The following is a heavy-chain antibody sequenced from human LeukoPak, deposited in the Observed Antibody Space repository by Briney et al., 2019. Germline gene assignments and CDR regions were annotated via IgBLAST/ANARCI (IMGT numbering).Heavy chain of an antibody. CDR2: IIPIFGTA. D-gene: IGHD4-11*01. CDR3: ARDMAATVHFDAFGI. Sequence: SVKVSCKASGGNYSSYAISWVRQAPGQGLEWMGGIIPIFGTANYAQKFQGRVTITADESTSTAYMELSSLRSEDTAVYYCARDMAATVHFDAFGIWGQGTMVTVFS. CDR1: GGNYSSYA. J-gene: IGHJ3*02. V-gene: IGHV1-69*01.